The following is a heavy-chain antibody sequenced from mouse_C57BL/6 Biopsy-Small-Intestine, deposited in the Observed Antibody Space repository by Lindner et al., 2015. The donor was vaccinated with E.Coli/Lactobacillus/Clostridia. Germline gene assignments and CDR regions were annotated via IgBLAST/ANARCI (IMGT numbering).Heavy chain of an antibody. CDR1: GYAFSSSW. V-gene: IGHV1-82*01. J-gene: IGHJ1*03. CDR3: AVYGSGSSYWYFDV. Sequence: VQLQESGPELVKPGASVKISCKASGYAFSSSWMNWVKQRPGKGLEWIGRIYPGDGDTTNYNGNFKGKATLTADKSSSTAYMQLSSLTSEDSAVYFCAVYGSGSSYWYFDVWGTGTTVTVSS. D-gene: IGHD1-1*01. CDR2: IYPGDGDTT.